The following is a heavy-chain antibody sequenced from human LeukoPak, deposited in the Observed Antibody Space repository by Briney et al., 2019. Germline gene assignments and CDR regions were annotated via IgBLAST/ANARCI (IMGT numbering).Heavy chain of an antibody. CDR2: INPDSSGT. CDR3: ATLYPVPPAAIRIDY. J-gene: IGHJ4*02. Sequence: ASVKVSCKASGYTFTGYDMRWVRQAPGQGLEWMGWINPDSSGTNYAQKFQGRVTMTRDTSISTAYMELSRLRSDDTAVYYCATLYPVPPAAIRIDYWGQGTLVTVSS. V-gene: IGHV1-2*02. CDR1: GYTFTGYD. D-gene: IGHD2-2*02.